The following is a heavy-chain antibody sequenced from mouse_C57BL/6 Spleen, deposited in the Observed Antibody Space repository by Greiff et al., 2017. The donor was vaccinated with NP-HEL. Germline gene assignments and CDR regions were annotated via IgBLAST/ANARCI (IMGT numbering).Heavy chain of an antibody. Sequence: VQLQESGPELVKPGASVKISCKASGYSFTSYYIHWVKQRPGQGLEWIGWIYPGSGNTKYNEKFKGKATLTADTSSSTAYMQLSSLTSEDSAVYYCARSDYGSEDYWGQGTTLTVSS. V-gene: IGHV1-66*01. D-gene: IGHD1-1*01. CDR3: ARSDYGSEDY. J-gene: IGHJ2*01. CDR2: IYPGSGNT. CDR1: GYSFTSYY.